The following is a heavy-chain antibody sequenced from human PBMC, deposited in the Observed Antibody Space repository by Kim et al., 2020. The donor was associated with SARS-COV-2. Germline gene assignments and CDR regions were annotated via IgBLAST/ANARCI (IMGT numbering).Heavy chain of an antibody. D-gene: IGHD6-6*01. CDR3: ARGGIASRQFDY. J-gene: IGHJ4*02. CDR2: MYHSGTT. Sequence: SETLSLTCDVSGGSISSSNWWSWVRQPPGKGLQWIGEMYHSGTTNYNPSLQSRVSILIDKSKNQFSLRLTSVTAADTAVYFCARGGIASRQFDYWGQG. CDR1: GGSISSSNW. V-gene: IGHV4-4*02.